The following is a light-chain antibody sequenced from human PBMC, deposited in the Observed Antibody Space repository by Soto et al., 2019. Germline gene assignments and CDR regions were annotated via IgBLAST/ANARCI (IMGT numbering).Light chain of an antibody. CDR1: SSDVGAYNY. J-gene: IGLJ1*01. CDR2: DVN. CDR3: SSWTSGATYV. V-gene: IGLV2-14*03. Sequence: QSALTQPASVSGSPGRSITISCAGTSSDVGAYNYVSWYQHHPGKAPKLMIYDVNNRPSGDSNRFSGSKSGNTASLTISGLQAEDKADYYCSSWTSGATYVFGSGT.